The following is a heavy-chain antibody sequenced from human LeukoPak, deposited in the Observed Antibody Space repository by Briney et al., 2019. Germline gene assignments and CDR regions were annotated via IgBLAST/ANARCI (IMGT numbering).Heavy chain of an antibody. J-gene: IGHJ6*02. V-gene: IGHV4-4*02. D-gene: IGHD3-22*01. CDR1: GGSISSSNW. CDR3: ARDAGYYDSSGYYWTYYYYYYGMDV. CDR2: IYHSGST. Sequence: SETLSLTCAVSGGSISSSNWWSWVRQPPGEGLEWIGEIYHSGSTNYNPSLKSRVTISVDKSKNQFSLKLSSVTAADTAVYYCARDAGYYDSSGYYWTYYYYYYGMDVWGQGTTVTVSS.